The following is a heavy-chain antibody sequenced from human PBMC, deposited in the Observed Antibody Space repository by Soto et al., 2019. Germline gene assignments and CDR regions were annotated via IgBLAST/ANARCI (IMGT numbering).Heavy chain of an antibody. CDR1: GYTFSDFY. V-gene: IGHV1-2*02. Sequence: QVQMVQSGPEMKKPGASVKVSCKASGYTFSDFYIHWVRQAPGQGLEWMGWISPSSGGANYAQKFQGRVTQTRDTFINTAYMERSRLRSYDTALYYCARDLLHSGNGMDVCCQGNRVTVSS. CDR3: ARDLLHSGNGMDV. J-gene: IGHJ6*02. CDR2: ISPSSGGA. D-gene: IGHD3-10*01.